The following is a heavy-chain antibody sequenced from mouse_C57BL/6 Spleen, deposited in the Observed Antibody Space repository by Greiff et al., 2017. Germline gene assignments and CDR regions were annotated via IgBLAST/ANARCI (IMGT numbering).Heavy chain of an antibody. D-gene: IGHD1-1*01. J-gene: IGHJ2*01. CDR2: ILPGDGNT. Sequence: QVQLQQSGPGLVKPGASVKISCKASGYAFSSSWMNWVKQRPGRGLEWIGRILPGDGNTNSNGKFKGKATLTADTSASTAYMQLSSLTSEDSAVYFCARGHYGSSCFDYWGQGTTLTVSS. CDR1: GYAFSSSW. CDR3: ARGHYGSSCFDY. V-gene: IGHV1-82*01.